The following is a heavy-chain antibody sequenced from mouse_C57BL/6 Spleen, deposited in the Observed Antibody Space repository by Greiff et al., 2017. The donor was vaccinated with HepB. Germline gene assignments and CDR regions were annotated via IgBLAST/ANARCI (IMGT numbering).Heavy chain of an antibody. CDR3: TRGGLLLDY. Sequence: QVQLKESGAELVRPGASVTLSCKASGYTFTDYEMHWVKQTPVHGLEWIGAIDPETGGTAYNQKFKGKAILTADKSSSTAYMELRSLTSEDSAVYYCTRGGLLLDYWGQGTTLTVSS. J-gene: IGHJ2*01. V-gene: IGHV1-15*01. D-gene: IGHD2-3*01. CDR1: GYTFTDYE. CDR2: IDPETGGT.